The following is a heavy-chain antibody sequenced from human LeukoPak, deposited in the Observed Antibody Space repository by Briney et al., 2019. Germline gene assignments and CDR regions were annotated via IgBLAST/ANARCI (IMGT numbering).Heavy chain of an antibody. Sequence: PSETLSLTCTVSGGSISSYYWSWIRQPPGKGLEWIGYIYYSGSTNYNPSPKSRVTISVDRSKNQFSLKLSSVTAADTAVYYCARGHYYDSSGYYGGYYYYGMDVWGQGTTVTVSS. J-gene: IGHJ6*02. CDR1: GGSISSYY. D-gene: IGHD3-22*01. V-gene: IGHV4-59*12. CDR3: ARGHYYDSSGYYGGYYYYGMDV. CDR2: IYYSGST.